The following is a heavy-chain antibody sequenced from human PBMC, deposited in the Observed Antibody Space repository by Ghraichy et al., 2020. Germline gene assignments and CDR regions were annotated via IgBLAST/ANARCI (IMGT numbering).Heavy chain of an antibody. CDR3: AKSLGGKLDWLYFQH. CDR2: ISGSGGST. Sequence: GESLNISCAASGFTFSSYAMSWVRQAPGKGLEWVSAISGSGGSTYYADSVKGRFTISRDNSKNTLYLQMNSLRAEDTAVYYCAKSLGGKLDWLYFQHWGQGTLVTVSS. D-gene: IGHD3-16*01. J-gene: IGHJ1*01. CDR1: GFTFSSYA. V-gene: IGHV3-23*01.